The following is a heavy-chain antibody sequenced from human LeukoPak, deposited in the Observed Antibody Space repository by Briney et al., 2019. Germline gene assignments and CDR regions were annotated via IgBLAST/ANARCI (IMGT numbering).Heavy chain of an antibody. CDR1: GYTFTSYG. D-gene: IGHD2-15*01. J-gene: IGHJ4*02. CDR3: ARDVIVVVVAATPPYDY. V-gene: IGHV1-18*01. CDR2: ISAYNGNT. Sequence: GASVKVSCTGSGYTFTSYGISWVRQAPGQGLEWMGGISAYNGNTNYAQTLQGRVTMTTDTSTITAYMELRILRSDDTAVYYCARDVIVVVVAATPPYDYWGQGTLVTVS.